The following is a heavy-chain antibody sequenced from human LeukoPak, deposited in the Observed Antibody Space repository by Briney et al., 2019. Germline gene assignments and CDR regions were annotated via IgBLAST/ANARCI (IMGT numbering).Heavy chain of an antibody. CDR2: VHNVGST. J-gene: IGHJ4*02. CDR1: GVSTTNGIYY. Sequence: SETLSLTXTASGVSTTNGIYYWAWIRQSPGKGLEWIGSVHNVGSTYYNLSLRSRVTMSIDTSKNQFSLRLNSVTAADTAVYYCARHAEYNSGWHFYLDHWGQGILVTVSS. CDR3: ARHAEYNSGWHFYLDH. V-gene: IGHV4-39*01. D-gene: IGHD6-19*01.